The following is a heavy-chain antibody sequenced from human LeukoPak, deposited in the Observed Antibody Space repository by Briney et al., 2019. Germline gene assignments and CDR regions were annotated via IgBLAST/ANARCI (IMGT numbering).Heavy chain of an antibody. V-gene: IGHV3-30*18. Sequence: GGSLRLSCAAFGFTFSSYGMHWVRQAPGKGLEWVAVISYDGSNKYYADSVKGRFTISRDNSKNTLYLQMNSLRAEDTAVYYCAKDQITMVRGVIGAFDYWGQGTLVTVSS. CDR2: ISYDGSNK. CDR3: AKDQITMVRGVIGAFDY. CDR1: GFTFSSYG. D-gene: IGHD3-10*01. J-gene: IGHJ4*02.